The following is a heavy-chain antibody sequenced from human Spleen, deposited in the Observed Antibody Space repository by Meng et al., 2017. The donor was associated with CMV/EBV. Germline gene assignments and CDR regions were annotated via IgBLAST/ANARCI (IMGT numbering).Heavy chain of an antibody. CDR2: MNPNSSNT. V-gene: IGHV1-8*01. J-gene: IGHJ6*02. CDR1: GYTFISYE. D-gene: IGHD6-6*01. Sequence: ASVKVSCKASGYTFISYEINWVRQAPGQGLEWMGWMNPNSSNTDYAQKFQGRVTMTKNTSISTAYMELSSLRSEDTAVYYCARGEKQLGQYYGMDVWGQGTTVTVSS. CDR3: ARGEKQLGQYYGMDV.